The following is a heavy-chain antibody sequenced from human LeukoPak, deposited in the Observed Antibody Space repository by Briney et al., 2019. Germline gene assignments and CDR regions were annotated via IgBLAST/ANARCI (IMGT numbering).Heavy chain of an antibody. CDR1: GFTFSSYW. D-gene: IGHD3-3*01. CDR2: INSDGSST. CDR3: ARDDFWSGYDY. J-gene: IGHJ4*02. Sequence: PGGSLRLSCAASGFTFSSYWMHGVGQAPGKGLVGVSRINSDGSSTSYADSVKGRFTISRDNAKNTLYLQMNSLRAEDTAVYYCARDDFWSGYDYWGQGTLVTVSS. V-gene: IGHV3-74*01.